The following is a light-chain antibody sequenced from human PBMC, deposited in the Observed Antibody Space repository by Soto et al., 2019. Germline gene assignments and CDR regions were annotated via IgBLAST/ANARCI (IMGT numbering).Light chain of an antibody. CDR2: GAS. CDR3: QQYNDLVT. J-gene: IGKJ4*01. Sequence: VMTQSPVTLSVSPGERATLSCRASQSVSTNLAWYQHKPGQAPRFLIYGASTTATGIPDRFNGSGSGTEFTLTISSLQSEDSAVYYCQQYNDLVTFGGGTKVEIK. V-gene: IGKV3-15*01. CDR1: QSVSTN.